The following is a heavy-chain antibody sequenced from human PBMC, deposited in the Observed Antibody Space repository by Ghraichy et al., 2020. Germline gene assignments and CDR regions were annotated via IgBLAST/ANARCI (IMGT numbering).Heavy chain of an antibody. D-gene: IGHD3-3*01. CDR2: IYYSGST. Sequence: SETLSLTCTVSGGSISSGGYYWSWIRQHPGKGLEWIGYIYYSGSTYYNPSLKSRVTISVDTSKNQFSLKLSSVTAADTAVYYCARGDGITIFGSDLRNWFDPWGQGTLVTVSS. V-gene: IGHV4-31*03. J-gene: IGHJ5*02. CDR3: ARGDGITIFGSDLRNWFDP. CDR1: GGSISSGGYY.